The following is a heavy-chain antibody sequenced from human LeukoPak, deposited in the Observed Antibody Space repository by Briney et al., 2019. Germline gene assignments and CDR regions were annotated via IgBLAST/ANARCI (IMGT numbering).Heavy chain of an antibody. CDR3: ARVEVAVAGYRDY. CDR1: GGTFSSYA. J-gene: IGHJ4*02. Sequence: ASVRVSCKASGGTFSSYAISWVRQAPGQGLEWMGGIIPIFGTANYAQKFQGRVTITADESTSTAYMELRSLRSEDTAVYYCARVEVAVAGYRDYWGQGTLVTVSS. CDR2: IIPIFGTA. V-gene: IGHV1-69*13. D-gene: IGHD6-19*01.